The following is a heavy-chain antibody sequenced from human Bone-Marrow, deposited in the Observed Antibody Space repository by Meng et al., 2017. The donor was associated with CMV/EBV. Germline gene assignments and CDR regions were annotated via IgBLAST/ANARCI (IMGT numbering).Heavy chain of an antibody. V-gene: IGHV1-2*02. D-gene: IGHD3-3*01. Sequence: ASVKVSCKASGYTFTGYYMHWVRQAPGQGLEWMGWINPNSGGTNYAQKFQGRVTMTTDTSTSTAYMELRSLRSDDTAVYYCARSVTIFGVVITKFDYWGQGTLVTVSS. CDR3: ARSVTIFGVVITKFDY. CDR2: INPNSGGT. J-gene: IGHJ4*02. CDR1: GYTFTGYY.